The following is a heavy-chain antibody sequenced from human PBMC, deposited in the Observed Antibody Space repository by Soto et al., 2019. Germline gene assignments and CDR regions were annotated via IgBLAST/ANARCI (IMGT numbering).Heavy chain of an antibody. Sequence: SETLSLTCTVSGGSVSSGSYYWSWIRQPPGKGLEWIGYIYYSGSTNYNPSLKSRVTISVDTSKNQFSLKLSSVTAADTAVYYCAREPYYYGSGRYYYYGMDVWGQGTTVTVSS. CDR3: AREPYYYGSGRYYYYGMDV. D-gene: IGHD3-10*01. V-gene: IGHV4-61*01. CDR1: GGSVSSGSYY. J-gene: IGHJ6*02. CDR2: IYYSGST.